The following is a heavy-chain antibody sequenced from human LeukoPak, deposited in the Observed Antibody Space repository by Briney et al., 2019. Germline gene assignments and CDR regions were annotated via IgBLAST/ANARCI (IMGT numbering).Heavy chain of an antibody. CDR2: INHSGST. Sequence: SETLSLTCAVYGGSFSGYYWSWIRQPPGKGLEWIGEINHSGSTNYNPSLKSRVTISVGTSKNQFSLKLSSVTAADTAVYYCARDLTMVRGLAGFDHWGQGTLVTVSS. D-gene: IGHD3-10*01. CDR3: ARDLTMVRGLAGFDH. V-gene: IGHV4-34*01. CDR1: GGSFSGYY. J-gene: IGHJ5*02.